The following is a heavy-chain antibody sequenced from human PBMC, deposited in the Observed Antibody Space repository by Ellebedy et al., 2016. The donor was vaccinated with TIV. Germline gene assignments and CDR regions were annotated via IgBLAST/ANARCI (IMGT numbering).Heavy chain of an antibody. D-gene: IGHD2-2*01. CDR1: GFTFSSYA. CDR3: AKDPNIVVVPAAIGNWFDP. Sequence: GGSLRLSCAASGFTFSSYAMHWVRQAPGKGLEWVAVISYDGSNKYYADSVKGRFTISRDNSKNTLYLQMNSLRAEDTAVYYCAKDPNIVVVPAAIGNWFDPWGQGTLVTVSS. CDR2: ISYDGSNK. J-gene: IGHJ5*02. V-gene: IGHV3-30-3*01.